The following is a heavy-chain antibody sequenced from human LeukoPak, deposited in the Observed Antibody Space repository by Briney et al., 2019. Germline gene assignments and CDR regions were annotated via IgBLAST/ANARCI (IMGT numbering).Heavy chain of an antibody. D-gene: IGHD5-12*01. CDR2: IRYDGSNK. CDR3: AKDTARGYSGYYDY. V-gene: IGHV3-30*02. CDR1: GFTFSSYG. Sequence: GGSLRLSCAASGFTFSSYGMHWVRQAPGKGLEWVAFIRYDGSNKYYADSVKGRFTISRDNSKNTLYLQMNSLRAEDTALYYCAKDTARGYSGYYDYWGLGTLVTVSS. J-gene: IGHJ4*02.